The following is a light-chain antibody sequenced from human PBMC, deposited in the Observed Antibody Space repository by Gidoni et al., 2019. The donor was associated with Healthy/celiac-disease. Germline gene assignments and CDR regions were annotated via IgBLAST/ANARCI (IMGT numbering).Light chain of an antibody. Sequence: SSLSASVGDRVTITCRASQSINSYLNWYQQKPGQAPKLLIYDASSLQSGVPSRFSGSGSGTDFTLTISSLQPEDSATYYCQQSYSIPDTFXQXTRLEIK. CDR2: DAS. CDR3: QQSYSIPDT. CDR1: QSINSY. V-gene: IGKV1-39*01. J-gene: IGKJ5*01.